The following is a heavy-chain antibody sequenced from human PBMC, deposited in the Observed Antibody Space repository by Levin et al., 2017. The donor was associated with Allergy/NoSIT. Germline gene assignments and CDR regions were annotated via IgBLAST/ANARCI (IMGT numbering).Heavy chain of an antibody. J-gene: IGHJ4*02. Sequence: GESLKISCAASGFTFSNYWMSWVRQAPGKGLEWVANIKQDGSEKYYVDSVKGRFTISRDNAKNSLYLQMNSLRAEDTAVYYCASQGYCSGGSCYTLFDYWGQGTLVTVSS. CDR3: ASQGYCSGGSCYTLFDY. CDR1: GFTFSNYW. D-gene: IGHD2-15*01. CDR2: IKQDGSEK. V-gene: IGHV3-7*01.